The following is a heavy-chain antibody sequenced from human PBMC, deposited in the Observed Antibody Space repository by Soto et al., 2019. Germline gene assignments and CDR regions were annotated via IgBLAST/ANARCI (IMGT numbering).Heavy chain of an antibody. V-gene: IGHV4-34*01. Sequence: PSETLSLTCAVYGGSFSGYYWTWIRQPPGTGLEWIGEINHSGSTNYNPSLKSRVTISVDTSKNQFSLKLSSVTAADTAVYYCARDVGSGSYYSWFDPWGQGTLVTVSS. J-gene: IGHJ5*02. CDR3: ARDVGSGSYYSWFDP. CDR2: INHSGST. CDR1: GGSFSGYY. D-gene: IGHD3-10*01.